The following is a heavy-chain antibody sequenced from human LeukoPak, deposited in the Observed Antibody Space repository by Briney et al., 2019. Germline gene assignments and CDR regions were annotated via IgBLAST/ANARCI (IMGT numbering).Heavy chain of an antibody. J-gene: IGHJ6*03. V-gene: IGHV3-23*01. CDR3: VKGRGPGKGDYYYYYYYMDV. CDR1: GFTFSSYA. D-gene: IGHD2-21*02. CDR2: VTGNGGGT. Sequence: RPGGSLRLSCVASGFTFSSYAMTWVRQAPGKGLEWVSAVTGNGGGTHYADSVKGRFTISRDDSKNTLHLQMSSLRGEDTAVYYCVKGRGPGKGDYYYYYYYMDVWGKGTTVTVSS.